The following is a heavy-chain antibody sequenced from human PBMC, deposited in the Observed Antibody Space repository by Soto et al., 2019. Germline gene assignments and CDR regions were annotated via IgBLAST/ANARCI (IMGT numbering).Heavy chain of an antibody. V-gene: IGHV1-18*01. D-gene: IGHD1-1*01. CDR3: ARGRYGDY. J-gene: IGHJ4*02. CDR2: ISAHNGNT. Sequence: QVHLVQSGAEVKKPGASVKVSCKASGYTFTSYGITWVRQAHGQGLEWMGWISAHNGNTDYAQKLPGRVIVTRDTSTSTAYMELRSLISDDTAVYYCARGRYGDYWGQGALVTVSS. CDR1: GYTFTSYG.